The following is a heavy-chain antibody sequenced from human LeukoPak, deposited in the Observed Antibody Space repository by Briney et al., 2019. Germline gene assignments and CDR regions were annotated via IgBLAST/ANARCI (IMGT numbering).Heavy chain of an antibody. CDR3: AKDRTNYDILTDPGYFQH. V-gene: IGHV3-23*01. CDR2: ISGSGDTT. D-gene: IGHD3-9*01. J-gene: IGHJ1*01. Sequence: GGSLRLSCAASGFTFSNYVMSWVRQAPGKGLEWVSDISGSGDTTYYADSVKGHFTISRDNSKNTLYLQMNSLRAEDTAVYYCAKDRTNYDILTDPGYFQHWGQGTLVTVSS. CDR1: GFTFSNYV.